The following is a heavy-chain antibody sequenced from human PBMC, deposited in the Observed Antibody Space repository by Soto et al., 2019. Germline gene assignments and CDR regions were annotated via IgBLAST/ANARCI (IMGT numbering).Heavy chain of an antibody. V-gene: IGHV4-30-2*01. J-gene: IGHJ6*02. Sequence: SETLSLTCDVSGDTISTGGYTWAWIRQPPGEALEWIGHTYHSGNPYYNTSLKSRVIISVDRSKNQFSLKLGSVTAADTAVYYCARHDYVWGSYRARAYGMDVWGQGTTVTVSS. CDR1: GDTISTGGYT. D-gene: IGHD3-16*02. CDR3: ARHDYVWGSYRARAYGMDV. CDR2: TYHSGNP.